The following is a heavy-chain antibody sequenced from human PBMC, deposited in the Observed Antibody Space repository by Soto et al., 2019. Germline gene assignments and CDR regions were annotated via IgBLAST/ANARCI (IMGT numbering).Heavy chain of an antibody. D-gene: IGHD3-10*01. CDR2: IYFNGIT. J-gene: IGHJ6*02. V-gene: IGHV4-31*03. Sequence: SETLSLTCTVSGGSISSGGHYWSWIRQHPGKGLEWIGYIYFNGITNYNPSLKSRVTISVDTSKNQFSLKLSSVTAADTAVYYCAREQRGYYYYGMDVWGQGTTVTVSS. CDR1: GGSISSGGHY. CDR3: AREQRGYYYYGMDV.